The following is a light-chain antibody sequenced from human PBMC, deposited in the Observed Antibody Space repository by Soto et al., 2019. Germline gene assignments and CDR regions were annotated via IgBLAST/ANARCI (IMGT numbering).Light chain of an antibody. J-gene: IGKJ1*01. CDR2: KVS. CDR3: MQAKQSPWP. V-gene: IGKV2-24*01. CDR1: QSLVHKDGNTY. Sequence: DIVVTQTPLSSPVALGQAASISCRSSQSLVHKDGNTYLSWFHQRPGQPPRLLIYKVSVRFSGVPDRFSGSGAGTDFTLTISRVEAEDVGVYYCMQAKQSPWPFGQGTKVEIK.